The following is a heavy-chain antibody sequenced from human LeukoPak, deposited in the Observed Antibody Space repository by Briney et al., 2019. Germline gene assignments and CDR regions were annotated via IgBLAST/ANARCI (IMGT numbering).Heavy chain of an antibody. J-gene: IGHJ4*02. Sequence: PPETLSLTCAVYGGSFSGYYWSWIRQPPGKGLEWIGEINHSGSTNYNPSLKSRVTISVDTSKNQFSLKLSSVTAADTAVYYCASLPPSIGDWGQGTLVTVSS. CDR3: ASLPPSIGD. V-gene: IGHV4-34*01. CDR2: INHSGST. CDR1: GGSFSGYY.